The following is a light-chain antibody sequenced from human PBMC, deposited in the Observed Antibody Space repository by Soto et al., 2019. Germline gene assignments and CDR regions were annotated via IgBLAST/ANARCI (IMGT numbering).Light chain of an antibody. V-gene: IGKV1-5*01. J-gene: IGKJ1*01. CDR3: QKLNAYPPWT. CDR2: DAS. CDR1: QTISSW. Sequence: DIQMTQSPSTLSVSVGDRFTITCLSSQTISSWLAWYQQKPGKAPKLLIYDASSLESGVPSRFSGSGSGTDFTLTISSLQPEDFATYFCQKLNAYPPWTFGQGTKVDIK.